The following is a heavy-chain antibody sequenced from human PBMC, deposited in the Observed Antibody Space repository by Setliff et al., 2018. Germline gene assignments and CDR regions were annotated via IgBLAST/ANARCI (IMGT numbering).Heavy chain of an antibody. CDR2: IIPILGIA. CDR3: ARDVFPVVTMVRGPSSDAFDI. D-gene: IGHD3-10*01. CDR1: GGTFSSYA. V-gene: IGHV1-69*10. Sequence: GASVKVSCKASGGTFSSYAISWVRQAPGQGLEWMGGIIPILGIANYAQKFQGRVTITADESTSTACMELSSLRSEDTAVYYCARDVFPVVTMVRGPSSDAFDIWGQGTMVTVSS. J-gene: IGHJ3*02.